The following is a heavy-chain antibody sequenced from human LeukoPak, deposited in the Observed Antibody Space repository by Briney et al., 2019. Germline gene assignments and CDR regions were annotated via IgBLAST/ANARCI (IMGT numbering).Heavy chain of an antibody. J-gene: IGHJ6*04. Sequence: PSETLSLTCAVSGYSTSSGYYWGWIRQPPGKGLEWIGSIYHSGSTYYNPSLKSRVTISVDTSENQFSLKLSSVTAADTAVYYCASRIAAAGTRKAYYYYGMDVWGKGTTVTVSS. CDR2: IYHSGST. V-gene: IGHV4-38-2*01. D-gene: IGHD6-13*01. CDR1: GYSTSSGYY. CDR3: ASRIAAAGTRKAYYYYGMDV.